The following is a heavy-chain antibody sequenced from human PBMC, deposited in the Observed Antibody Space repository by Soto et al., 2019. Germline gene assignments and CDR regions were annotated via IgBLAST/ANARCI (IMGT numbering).Heavy chain of an antibody. D-gene: IGHD4-17*01. V-gene: IGHV4-39*01. Sequence: SETLSLTCTVSGGSISSSSYYWGWIRQPPGKGLEWIGSIYYSGSTYYNPSLKSRVTISVDTSKNQFSLKLSSVTAADTAVYYCARLDGATVTTPSFHFDYWGQGTLVTVSS. J-gene: IGHJ4*02. CDR1: GGSISSSSYY. CDR2: IYYSGST. CDR3: ARLDGATVTTPSFHFDY.